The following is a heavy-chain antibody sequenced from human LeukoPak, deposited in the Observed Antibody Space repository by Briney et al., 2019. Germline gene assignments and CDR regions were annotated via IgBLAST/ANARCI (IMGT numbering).Heavy chain of an antibody. V-gene: IGHV3-74*01. CDR3: ARGPHDFWSGDLNGYDY. Sequence: QPGGSLRLSCAASGFTFSSYWMHWVRQAPGKGLVWVSRINSDGSSTSYADSVKGRFTISRDNAKNTLYLQMNSLRAEDTAVYYCARGPHDFWSGDLNGYDYWGQGTLVTVSS. CDR2: INSDGSST. CDR1: GFTFSSYW. J-gene: IGHJ4*02. D-gene: IGHD3-3*01.